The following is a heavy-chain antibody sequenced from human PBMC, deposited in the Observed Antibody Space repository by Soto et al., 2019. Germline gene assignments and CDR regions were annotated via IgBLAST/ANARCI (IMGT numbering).Heavy chain of an antibody. CDR1: GYTFTSYY. V-gene: IGHV1-46*01. D-gene: IGHD3-22*01. CDR2: INPSGGST. Sequence: GASVKVSCKASGYTFTSYYMHWVRQAPGQGLEWMGIINPSGGSTSYAQKFQGRVTMTRDTSTSTVYMELSSLRSEDTAVYYCARDQGYYDSSGYYYGRAFDIWGQGTMVTVSS. J-gene: IGHJ3*02. CDR3: ARDQGYYDSSGYYYGRAFDI.